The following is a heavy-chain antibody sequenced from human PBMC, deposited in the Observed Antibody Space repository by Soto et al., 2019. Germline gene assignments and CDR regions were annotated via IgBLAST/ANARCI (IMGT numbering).Heavy chain of an antibody. V-gene: IGHV1-69*13. CDR1: GGTFSSYA. J-gene: IGHJ6*02. Sequence: ASVKVSCKASGGTFSSYAISWVRQAPGQGLEWMGGIIPIFGTANYAQKFQGRVTITADESTSTAYMELSSLRSEDTAVYYCAHDEDVDQYEKDYYYGMDVWGQGTTVTVSS. CDR3: AHDEDVDQYEKDYYYGMDV. D-gene: IGHD5-12*01. CDR2: IIPIFGTA.